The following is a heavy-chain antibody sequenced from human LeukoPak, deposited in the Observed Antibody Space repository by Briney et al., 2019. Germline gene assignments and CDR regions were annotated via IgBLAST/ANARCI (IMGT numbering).Heavy chain of an antibody. CDR3: ASTTVVTPWDY. V-gene: IGHV3-48*03. D-gene: IGHD4-23*01. CDR1: GFTFSSYE. Sequence: GGSLRLSCAASGFTFSSYEMNWVRPAPGKGLEWVSYISSSGSTIYYADSVKGRFTISRDNAKNSLYLQMNSLRAEDTAVYYCASTTVVTPWDYWGQGTLVTVSS. J-gene: IGHJ4*02. CDR2: ISSSGSTI.